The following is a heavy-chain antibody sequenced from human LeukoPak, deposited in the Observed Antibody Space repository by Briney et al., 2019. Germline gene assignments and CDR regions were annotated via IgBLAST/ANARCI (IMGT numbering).Heavy chain of an antibody. CDR3: AKTLPYYDILTGYSYAYYFDY. CDR2: ISGSGGST. CDR1: GITLSNYG. V-gene: IGHV3-23*01. J-gene: IGHJ4*02. Sequence: PGGSLRLSCAVSGITLSNYGMSWVRQAPGKGLEWVAGISGSGGSTSYADSVKGRFTISRDNAKNSLYLQMNSLRAEDTALYYCAKTLPYYDILTGYSYAYYFDYWGQGTLVTVSS. D-gene: IGHD3-9*01.